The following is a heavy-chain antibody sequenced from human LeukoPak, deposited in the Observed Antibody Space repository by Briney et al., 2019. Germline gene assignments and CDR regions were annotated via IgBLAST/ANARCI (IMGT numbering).Heavy chain of an antibody. Sequence: PGGSLRLSCAASGFTVSGNYMSWVRQAPGKGLEWVSVIYSGGSTYYADSVKGRFSISRDDSKNTLYLQMNSLRAEDTAVYYCARDQWELDDAFDIWGQGTMVTVSS. V-gene: IGHV3-66*01. J-gene: IGHJ3*02. D-gene: IGHD1-26*01. CDR3: ARDQWELDDAFDI. CDR1: GFTVSGNY. CDR2: IYSGGST.